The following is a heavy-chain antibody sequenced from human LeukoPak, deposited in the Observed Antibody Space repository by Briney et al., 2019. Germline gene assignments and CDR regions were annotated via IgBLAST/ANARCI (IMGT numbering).Heavy chain of an antibody. CDR3: ARGDYDYVWGSYPILDY. CDR1: GGSISSYY. V-gene: IGHV4-59*08. D-gene: IGHD3-16*02. J-gene: IGHJ4*02. Sequence: SETLSLTCTVSGGSISSYYWSWIRQPPGKGLEWIGYIYYSGSTNYNPSLNSRVTISVDTSKNQFSLKLSSVTAADTAVYYCARGDYDYVWGSYPILDYWGQGTLVTVSS. CDR2: IYYSGST.